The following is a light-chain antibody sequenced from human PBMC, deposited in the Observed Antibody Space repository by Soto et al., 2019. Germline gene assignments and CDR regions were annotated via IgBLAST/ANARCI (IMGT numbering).Light chain of an antibody. Sequence: QSALTQPASVSGSPGQSITISCTGTSSDVGNYNLVSWFQQHPGKAPKLIIYEVSERPSGVSNRFSGSKSGNTASLTISGLQAEDEADYYCCSYAGSSTVVFGGGTKLTVL. CDR2: EVS. V-gene: IGLV2-23*02. J-gene: IGLJ3*02. CDR3: CSYAGSSTVV. CDR1: SSDVGNYNL.